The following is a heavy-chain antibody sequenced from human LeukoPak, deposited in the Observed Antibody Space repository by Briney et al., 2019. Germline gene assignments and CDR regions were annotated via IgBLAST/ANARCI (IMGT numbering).Heavy chain of an antibody. J-gene: IGHJ4*02. D-gene: IGHD6-19*01. CDR2: ISGSGGST. CDR1: GFTFSSYG. V-gene: IGHV3-23*01. Sequence: GGTLRLSCAASGFTFSSYGMSWVRQAPGKGLEWASAISGSGGSTYYADSVKGRFTISRDNSKNTLYLQMNSLRAEDTAVYYCAKDRYSSGYFDYWGQGTLVTVSS. CDR3: AKDRYSSGYFDY.